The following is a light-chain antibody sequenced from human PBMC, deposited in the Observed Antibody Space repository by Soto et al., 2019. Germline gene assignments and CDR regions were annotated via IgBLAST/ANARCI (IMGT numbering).Light chain of an antibody. V-gene: IGKV1-9*01. CDR2: AAS. J-gene: IGKJ2*01. Sequence: DIQLTQPPSFLSASVGDRVTITCRASQCMNIFLAWFQQKPGKAPNLLISAASTLQSGVPSRFSGSGSETEFTLTITSLQPEDSATYYCQQRNSYPRTFGQGT. CDR1: QCMNIF. CDR3: QQRNSYPRT.